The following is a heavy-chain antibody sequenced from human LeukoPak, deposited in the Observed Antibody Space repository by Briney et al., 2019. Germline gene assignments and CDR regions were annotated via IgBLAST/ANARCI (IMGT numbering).Heavy chain of an antibody. Sequence: SETLSLTCAVYGGSFSGYYWSWIRQPPGKGLEWIGEINHSGSTNYNPSLKSRVTISVDTSKNQFSPKLSSVTAADTAVYYCARTQLWLRYFDYWGQGTLVTVSS. J-gene: IGHJ4*02. CDR1: GGSFSGYY. CDR3: ARTQLWLRYFDY. CDR2: INHSGST. V-gene: IGHV4-34*01. D-gene: IGHD5-18*01.